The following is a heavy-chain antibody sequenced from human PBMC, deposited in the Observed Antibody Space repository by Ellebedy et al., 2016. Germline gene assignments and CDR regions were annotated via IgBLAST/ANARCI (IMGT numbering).Heavy chain of an antibody. CDR2: IWYDGSNK. CDR1: GFTFSSYG. V-gene: IGHV3-33*01. Sequence: GESLKISCAASGFTFSSYGMHWVRQAPGKGLEWVAVIWYDGSNKYYADSVKGRFTISRDNSKNTLYLQMNSLRAEDTAVYYCARGGRPRGFDYWGQGTLVTVSS. J-gene: IGHJ4*02. CDR3: ARGGRPRGFDY. D-gene: IGHD3-16*01.